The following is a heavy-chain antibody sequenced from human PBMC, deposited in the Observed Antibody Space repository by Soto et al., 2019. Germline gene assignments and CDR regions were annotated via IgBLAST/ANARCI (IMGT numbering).Heavy chain of an antibody. Sequence: SETIPLTCTVFCGSIISRDYCRSWIRQPPGKGMEWIGYIYYSGSTYYDPSLKSRVTISVDTSKNQFSLKLSSVTAADTAVYYCDRETNSGSYYARYWGKGTLVTVSS. D-gene: IGHD1-26*01. CDR1: CGSIISRDYC. CDR3: DRETNSGSYYARY. V-gene: IGHV4-30-4*01. J-gene: IGHJ1*01. CDR2: IYYSGST.